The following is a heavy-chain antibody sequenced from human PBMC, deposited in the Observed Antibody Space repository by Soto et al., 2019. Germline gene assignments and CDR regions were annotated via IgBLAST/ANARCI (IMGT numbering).Heavy chain of an antibody. Sequence: ASVKVSCKASGCTFTGYYMHWVRQAPGQGLEWMGWINPNSGGTNYAQKFQGRVTMTRDTSISTAYMELSRLRSDDTAVYYCARDNYYGSGSFYYYYYGMDVWGQGTTVTVSS. CDR1: GCTFTGYY. CDR3: ARDNYYGSGSFYYYYYGMDV. D-gene: IGHD3-10*01. J-gene: IGHJ6*02. V-gene: IGHV1-2*02. CDR2: INPNSGGT.